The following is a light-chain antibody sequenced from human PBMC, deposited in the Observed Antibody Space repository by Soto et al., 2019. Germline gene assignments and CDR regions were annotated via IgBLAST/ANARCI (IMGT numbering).Light chain of an antibody. CDR1: QSISSP. J-gene: IGKJ2*01. Sequence: DIQMTQSPSSLSASVGDRVTITCRASQSISSPLNWYHQKPGKAPKLLIYAASSLQSGVPSRFSGSGSGTDFTLSISSLQPEDFATYYCQQSYSAPHTFGQGTKLEIK. V-gene: IGKV1-39*01. CDR3: QQSYSAPHT. CDR2: AAS.